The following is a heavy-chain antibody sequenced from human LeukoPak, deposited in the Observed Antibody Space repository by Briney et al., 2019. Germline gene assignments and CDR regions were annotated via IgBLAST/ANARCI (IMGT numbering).Heavy chain of an antibody. D-gene: IGHD5-24*01. V-gene: IGHV1-69*06. J-gene: IGHJ4*02. CDR1: GGTFSSYA. CDR2: IIPNFGTA. CDR3: ARGESGYNSFDY. Sequence: SVKVSCKASGGTFSSYAISWVRQAPGQGLEWMGRIIPNFGTANYAQKFQGRVTITADKSTSTAYMELSSLRSEDTAVYYCARGESGYNSFDYWGQGTLVTVSS.